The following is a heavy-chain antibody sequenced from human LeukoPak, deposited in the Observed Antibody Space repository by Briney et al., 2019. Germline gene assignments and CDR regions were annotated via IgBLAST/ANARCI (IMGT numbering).Heavy chain of an antibody. J-gene: IGHJ4*02. V-gene: IGHV1-2*02. CDR3: ARDQGSSGYLYYFDY. D-gene: IGHD3-22*01. CDR1: GYTFTGYY. CDR2: INPNSGGT. Sequence: ASVKVSCKASGYTFTGYYMHWVRQAPGQGLEWMGWINPNSGGTNYAQKFQGRVTMTRDTSISTAYMELSRLRSDDTAVYYCARDQGSSGYLYYFDYWGQGTLVTVSS.